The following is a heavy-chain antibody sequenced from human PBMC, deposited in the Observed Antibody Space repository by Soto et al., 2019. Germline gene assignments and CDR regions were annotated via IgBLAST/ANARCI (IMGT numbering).Heavy chain of an antibody. CDR3: AKGLGITMIVVVITTILGFDY. V-gene: IGHV3-9*01. Sequence: PGGSLRLSCAASGFTFDDYAMHWVRQAPGKGLEWVSGISWNSGSIGYADSVKGRFTISRDNAKNSLYLQMNSLRAEDTALYYCAKGLGITMIVVVITTILGFDYWGQGTLVTVSS. D-gene: IGHD3-22*01. CDR1: GFTFDDYA. CDR2: ISWNSGSI. J-gene: IGHJ4*02.